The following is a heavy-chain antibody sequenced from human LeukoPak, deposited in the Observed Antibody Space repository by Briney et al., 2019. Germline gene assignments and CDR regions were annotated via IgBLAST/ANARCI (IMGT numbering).Heavy chain of an antibody. Sequence: GASVKVSGTLSGYTLTELSMHWVRQAPGKGLERMGGFDPEDGETIYAQKFQGRVTMTEDTSTDTAYMELSSLRSEDTAVYYCATGVVVVAAIFDYWGQGTLVTVSS. J-gene: IGHJ4*02. CDR2: FDPEDGET. D-gene: IGHD2-15*01. CDR1: GYTLTELS. V-gene: IGHV1-24*01. CDR3: ATGVVVVAAIFDY.